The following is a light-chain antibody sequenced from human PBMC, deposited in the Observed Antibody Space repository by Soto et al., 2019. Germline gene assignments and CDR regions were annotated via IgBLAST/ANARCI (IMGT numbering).Light chain of an antibody. CDR2: GAS. Sequence: EIVLTQSPGTLSLSPGERATLSCRASQSVSSSYLAWYQQKPGQAPRLLIYGASNRATGIPDRFSDSGSGTDFTLNISRLEPEDFAVYYCQQYGSSPPTFGQGTKVEIK. J-gene: IGKJ1*01. CDR3: QQYGSSPPT. V-gene: IGKV3-20*01. CDR1: QSVSSSY.